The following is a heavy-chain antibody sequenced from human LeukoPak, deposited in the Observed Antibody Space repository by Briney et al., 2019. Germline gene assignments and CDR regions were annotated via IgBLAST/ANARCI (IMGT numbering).Heavy chain of an antibody. J-gene: IGHJ4*02. Sequence: PGASVKVSCKASGYTFTGYYMHWVRQAPGQGLEWMGWINPNSGVTIYAQQLQDRVTLTRDTSISTAYMELTRLRSDDTAVYYCARKRTGDPVDYWGQGTLVTVSS. V-gene: IGHV1-2*02. CDR2: INPNSGVT. CDR1: GYTFTGYY. D-gene: IGHD7-27*01. CDR3: ARKRTGDPVDY.